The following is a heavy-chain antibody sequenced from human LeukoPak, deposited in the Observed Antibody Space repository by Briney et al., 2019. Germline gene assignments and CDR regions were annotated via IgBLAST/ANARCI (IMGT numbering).Heavy chain of an antibody. V-gene: IGHV4-39*07. Sequence: SETLSLTRTVSGGSISSSSYYWGWIRQPPGKGLEWIGSIYYSGSTYYNPSLKSRVTISVDTSKNQFSLKLSSVTAADTAVYYCARGRGSYDSSGYYVDDAFDIWGQGTMVTVSS. CDR2: IYYSGST. D-gene: IGHD3-22*01. CDR1: GGSISSSSYY. CDR3: ARGRGSYDSSGYYVDDAFDI. J-gene: IGHJ3*02.